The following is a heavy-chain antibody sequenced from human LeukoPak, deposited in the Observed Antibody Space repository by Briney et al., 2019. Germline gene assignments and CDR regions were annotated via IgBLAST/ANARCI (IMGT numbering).Heavy chain of an antibody. Sequence: GGSLRLSCAASGFTFSSYAMSWVRQAPGKGLEWVSAISGSGGSTYYADSVKGRFTISRDNSKNTLYLQMNSLRAEDTAVYYCAKDLSSNDYVWGSYRFEVFDYWAQGTLVTVSS. CDR1: GFTFSSYA. J-gene: IGHJ4*02. V-gene: IGHV3-23*01. CDR2: ISGSGGST. CDR3: AKDLSSNDYVWGSYRFEVFDY. D-gene: IGHD3-16*02.